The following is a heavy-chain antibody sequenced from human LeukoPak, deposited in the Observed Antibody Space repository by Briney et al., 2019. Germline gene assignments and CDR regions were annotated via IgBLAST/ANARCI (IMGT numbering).Heavy chain of an antibody. CDR3: ARGGHCGRPNDY. CDR1: GFTVSSNY. Sequence: GGSLRLSSAASGFTVSSNYMSWVRQAPGKGLEWVSVIYSGGSTYYADSVKGRFTISRDNSKNTLYLQMNSLRAADTAVYYCARGGHCGRPNDYWGQGTLVTVSS. CDR2: IYSGGST. D-gene: IGHD2-15*01. J-gene: IGHJ4*02. V-gene: IGHV3-53*01.